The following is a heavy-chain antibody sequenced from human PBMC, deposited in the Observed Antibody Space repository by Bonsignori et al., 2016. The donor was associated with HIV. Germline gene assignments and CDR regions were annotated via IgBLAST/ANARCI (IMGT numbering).Heavy chain of an antibody. CDR2: IKQDGSEK. V-gene: IGHV3-7*01. CDR3: ARDLLRYFDWLSSYFDY. J-gene: IGHJ4*02. Sequence: VRQAPGKGLEWVANIKQDGSEKYYVDSVKGRFTISRDNAKNSLYLQMNSLRAEDTAVYYCARDLLRYFDWLSSYFDYWGQGTPGHRLL. D-gene: IGHD3-9*01.